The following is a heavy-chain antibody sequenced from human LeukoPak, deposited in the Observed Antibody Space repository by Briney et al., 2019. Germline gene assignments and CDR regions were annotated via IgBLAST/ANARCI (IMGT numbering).Heavy chain of an antibody. J-gene: IGHJ4*02. Sequence: GGSLRLSCVASGFTFSSYWLTWVRQAPGKGLEWLANIKEDGSIQYYLDSVRGRFTISRDNAKTSVYLQLNSLRADDTAVYYCARDVWTGVAVSDYWGQGTLVTVSS. V-gene: IGHV3-7*01. CDR1: GFTFSSYW. CDR2: IKEDGSIQ. CDR3: ARDVWTGVAVSDY. D-gene: IGHD6-19*01.